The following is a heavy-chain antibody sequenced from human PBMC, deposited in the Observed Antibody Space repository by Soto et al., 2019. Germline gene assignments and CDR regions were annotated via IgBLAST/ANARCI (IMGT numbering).Heavy chain of an antibody. CDR3: LKEANPFINTLVVLIFDY. CDR2: ISRDGRST. J-gene: IGHJ4*02. V-gene: IGHV3-64D*08. CDR1: GFTFSMHS. Sequence: PGGSLRLSCSASGFTFSMHSMHWVRQTPGKALEYVSAISRDGRSTFYADSVKGRFTISRDNSKNTLYLRMNSLRSDDTTVYYSLKEANPFINTLVVLIFDYWGQGTLVTVS. D-gene: IGHD3-22*01.